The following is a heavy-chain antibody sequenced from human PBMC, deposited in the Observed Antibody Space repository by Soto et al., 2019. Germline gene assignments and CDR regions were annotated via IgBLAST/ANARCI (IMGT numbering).Heavy chain of an antibody. CDR3: ATWRGGYTYGLDH. D-gene: IGHD5-18*01. Sequence: LRLSCTASGFTFSSQWLHWVRRAPGKGLMWISRILNDGTTTNYADSVKGRFTVSRDNAKKTMSLQMNNLRAEDTAVYYCATWRGGYTYGLDHWGQGTPVTVSS. J-gene: IGHJ4*02. CDR1: GFTFSSQW. V-gene: IGHV3-74*01. CDR2: ILNDGTTT.